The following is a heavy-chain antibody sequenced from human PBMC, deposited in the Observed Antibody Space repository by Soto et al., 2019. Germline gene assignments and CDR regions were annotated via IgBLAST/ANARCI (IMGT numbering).Heavy chain of an antibody. J-gene: IGHJ5*02. CDR3: ARVVVGEDWFDP. Sequence: QVQLVQSGAEVKKPGSSVKVSCKASGGTFSSYAISWVRQAPGQGLEWMGGIIPIFGTANYAQKFQGRVTISADESTSTAYRELGSLRSEDTAVYYCARVVVGEDWFDPWGQGTLVTVSS. CDR2: IIPIFGTA. CDR1: GGTFSSYA. D-gene: IGHD2-15*01. V-gene: IGHV1-69*12.